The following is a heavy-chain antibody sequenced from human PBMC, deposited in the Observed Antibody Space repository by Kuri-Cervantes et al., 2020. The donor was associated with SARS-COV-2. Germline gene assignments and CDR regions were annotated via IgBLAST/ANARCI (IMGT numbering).Heavy chain of an antibody. D-gene: IGHD1-1*01. Sequence: GSLRLSCTVSGDSFSSSLYYWAWIRQPPGKGLEWIGSVYYSWSTYYNPTLKSRATISADRSKNQFSLQLNSVTVADTAVYYCARGWDYNTAHMDVWGEGTTVTVSS. CDR1: GDSFSSSLYY. J-gene: IGHJ6*03. CDR3: ARGWDYNTAHMDV. V-gene: IGHV4-39*01. CDR2: VYYSWST.